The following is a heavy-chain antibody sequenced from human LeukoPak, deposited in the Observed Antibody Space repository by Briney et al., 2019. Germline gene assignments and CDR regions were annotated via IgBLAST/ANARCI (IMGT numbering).Heavy chain of an antibody. Sequence: ASVKVSYEASGYSFSIYGITWARQAPRQGLEYLGWISASDGTTNYAQKVQDRVNMTTDTSTSTAYLELRSLRSEDTAVYYCARCGAAVTTHFSHWGQGTLVTVSS. CDR1: GYSFSIYG. CDR3: ARCGAAVTTHFSH. V-gene: IGHV1-18*01. D-gene: IGHD4-17*01. J-gene: IGHJ4*02. CDR2: ISASDGTT.